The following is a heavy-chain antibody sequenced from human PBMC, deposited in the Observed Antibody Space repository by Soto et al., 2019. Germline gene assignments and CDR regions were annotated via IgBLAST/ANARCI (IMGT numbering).Heavy chain of an antibody. CDR1: GYTFTSYA. J-gene: IGHJ4*02. Sequence: QVQLVQSGDEEKKPGASVKVSCKASGYTFTSYAMHWVRLAPGQRLGWMGWINAGNGNTKYSQKCQGRVTITRDTSASTAYMELSSLRSEDTAVYYCARSIVVVTALDYWGQGTLVTVSS. CDR2: INAGNGNT. D-gene: IGHD2-21*02. V-gene: IGHV1-3*05. CDR3: ARSIVVVTALDY.